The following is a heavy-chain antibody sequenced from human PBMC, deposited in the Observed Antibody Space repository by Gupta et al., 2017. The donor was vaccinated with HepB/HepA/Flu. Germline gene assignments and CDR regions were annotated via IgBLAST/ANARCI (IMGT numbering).Heavy chain of an antibody. V-gene: IGHV2-70*04. CDR1: GFSLNDNGMR. D-gene: IGHD1-26*01. Sequence: QVTLKESGPALVKPTQTLTLTCTISGFSLNDNGMRVSWVRQPPGKALEWLARVDRDDAKVFSASLKSRVNIYKENYKRQVVLKMKDVETVDTATYCWARTIAGRHFEFWGQGTLVSVSS. J-gene: IGHJ4*01. CDR3: ARTIAGRHFEF. CDR2: VDRDDAK.